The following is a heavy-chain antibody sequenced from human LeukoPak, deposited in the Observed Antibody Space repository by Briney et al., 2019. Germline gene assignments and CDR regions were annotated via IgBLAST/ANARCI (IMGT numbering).Heavy chain of an antibody. V-gene: IGHV3-30-3*01. Sequence: GGSLRLSCAASGFTFSSYAMHWVRQAPGKGLEWVAVISYDGSNKYYADSVKGRLTISRDNSKNTLYLQMNSLRAEDTAVYYCAKGLSYPRLPYWYFDLWGRGTLVTVSS. CDR3: AKGLSYPRLPYWYFDL. CDR1: GFTFSSYA. D-gene: IGHD3-16*02. J-gene: IGHJ2*01. CDR2: ISYDGSNK.